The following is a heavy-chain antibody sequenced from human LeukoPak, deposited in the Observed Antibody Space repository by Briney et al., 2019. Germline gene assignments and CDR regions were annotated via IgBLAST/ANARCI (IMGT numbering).Heavy chain of an antibody. Sequence: GRSLRLSCAASGFTFSSYGMHWVRQAPGKGLEWVAVIWYDGSNKFYADSVKGRFTISRDNSKHTLYLQMNSLTAEDTAVYYCPRETTTLDYWGQGTLVTVSS. D-gene: IGHD1-26*01. CDR3: PRETTTLDY. CDR1: GFTFSSYG. V-gene: IGHV3-33*01. J-gene: IGHJ4*02. CDR2: IWYDGSNK.